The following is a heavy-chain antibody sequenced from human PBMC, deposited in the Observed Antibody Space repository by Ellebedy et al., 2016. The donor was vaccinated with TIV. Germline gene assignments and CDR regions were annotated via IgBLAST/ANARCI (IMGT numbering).Heavy chain of an antibody. Sequence: PGGSLRLSCAASGFTFSSYGMHWVRQAPGKGLEWVAVIWYDGSNKYYADSVKGRFTISRDNSKNTLCLQMNSLRAEDTDVYYCARAVTMNYYYGMDVWGQGTTVTVSS. CDR1: GFTFSSYG. D-gene: IGHD4-17*01. J-gene: IGHJ6*02. CDR2: IWYDGSNK. CDR3: ARAVTMNYYYGMDV. V-gene: IGHV3-33*01.